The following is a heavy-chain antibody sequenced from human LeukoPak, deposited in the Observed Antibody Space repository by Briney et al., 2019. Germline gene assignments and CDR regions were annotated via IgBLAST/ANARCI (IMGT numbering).Heavy chain of an antibody. V-gene: IGHV4-61*02. CDR2: IHTSGST. Sequence: ASQTLSLTCTVSGGSISSGSYYWSWIRQPAGKGLEWIGRIHTSGSTNYNFSLKSRVTVSVDASKNQFSLNLSSVTAADTAVYYCARGDPTMANNAFEYWGQGTLVTVSS. D-gene: IGHD5-18*01. CDR1: GGSISSGSYY. J-gene: IGHJ4*02. CDR3: ARGDPTMANNAFEY.